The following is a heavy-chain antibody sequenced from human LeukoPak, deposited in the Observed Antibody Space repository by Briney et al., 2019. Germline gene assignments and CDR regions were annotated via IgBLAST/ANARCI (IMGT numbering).Heavy chain of an antibody. Sequence: SETLSLTCTVSGGSISSSYYYWGWIRQPPGEGLEWIGSIYYSGSTYYNPSLKSRVTISVDTSKNQFSLKLRSVTAADTAVYYCARTSQLVYFDYWGQGTLVTVSS. CDR3: ARTSQLVYFDY. J-gene: IGHJ4*02. V-gene: IGHV4-39*07. D-gene: IGHD1-1*01. CDR2: IYYSGST. CDR1: GGSISSSYYY.